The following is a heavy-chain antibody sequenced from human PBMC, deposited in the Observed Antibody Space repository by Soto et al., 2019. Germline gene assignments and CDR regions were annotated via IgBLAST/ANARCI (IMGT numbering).Heavy chain of an antibody. J-gene: IGHJ3*02. Sequence: GGSLRLSCAASGFTFDDYAMHWVRQAPGKGLEWVSGISWNSGSIGYADSVKGRFTISRDNAKNSLYLQMNSLRAEDTALYYCAKVMSRGYCSSTSCPEHAFDIWGQGTMVTVSS. CDR1: GFTFDDYA. V-gene: IGHV3-9*01. D-gene: IGHD2-2*01. CDR2: ISWNSGSI. CDR3: AKVMSRGYCSSTSCPEHAFDI.